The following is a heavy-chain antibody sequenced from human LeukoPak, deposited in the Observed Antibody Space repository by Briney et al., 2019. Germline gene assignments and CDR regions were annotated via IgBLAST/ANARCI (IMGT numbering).Heavy chain of an antibody. Sequence: GGSLRLSCAASGFTFSSYAMSWVRQAPDKGLEWVSAISGSGGSTYYADSVKGRFTISRDNSKNTLYLQMNSLRAEDTAVYYCAKNTYYDFWSAPPNWFDPWGQGTLVTVSS. J-gene: IGHJ5*02. CDR1: GFTFSSYA. CDR3: AKNTYYDFWSAPPNWFDP. CDR2: ISGSGGST. D-gene: IGHD3-3*01. V-gene: IGHV3-23*01.